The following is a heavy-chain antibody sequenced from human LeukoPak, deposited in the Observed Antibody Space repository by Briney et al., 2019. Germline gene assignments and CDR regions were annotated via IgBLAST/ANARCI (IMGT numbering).Heavy chain of an antibody. J-gene: IGHJ6*02. Sequence: GASVTVSCTASGGTFSIYAISWVRQAPGQGLEWMGGIIPIFGTANYAQKFQGRVTITADESTSTAYMELSSLRSEDTAVYYCARDWEYSSGWPYGMDVWGQGTTVTVSS. CDR1: GGTFSIYA. CDR3: ARDWEYSSGWPYGMDV. V-gene: IGHV1-69*13. CDR2: IIPIFGTA. D-gene: IGHD6-19*01.